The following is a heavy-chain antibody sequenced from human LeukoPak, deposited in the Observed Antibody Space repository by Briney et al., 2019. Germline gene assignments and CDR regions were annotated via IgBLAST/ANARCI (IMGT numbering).Heavy chain of an antibody. CDR3: VRDGYYGSGSPGWFGP. D-gene: IGHD3-10*01. V-gene: IGHV4-4*07. J-gene: IGHJ5*02. CDR2: IYTSGTT. CDR1: GGSISSYY. Sequence: SETLSLTCTVSGGSISSYYWSWIRQPAGKGLEWIGRIYTSGTTYYNSTFKSRANLSIDTSKNQFSLNLNSLTAEDTAMYYCVRDGYYGSGSPGWFGPWGPGTLVLVSA.